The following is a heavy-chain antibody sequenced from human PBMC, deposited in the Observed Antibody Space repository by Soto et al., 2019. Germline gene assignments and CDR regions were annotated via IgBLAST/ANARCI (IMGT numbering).Heavy chain of an antibody. D-gene: IGHD3-16*01. CDR3: ARMGDGPYYYYGMDV. J-gene: IGHJ6*02. CDR1: GYTFSTYG. Sequence: QVQLVQSGAEVKKPGASVKVSCKASGYTFSTYGISWVRQAPGQGLEWMGWINGYNGNTNYAPKLQGRITMTTDTSTTTAYMELRSLRSDDTAVYYCARMGDGPYYYYGMDVWGHGTTVTVYS. V-gene: IGHV1-18*01. CDR2: INGYNGNT.